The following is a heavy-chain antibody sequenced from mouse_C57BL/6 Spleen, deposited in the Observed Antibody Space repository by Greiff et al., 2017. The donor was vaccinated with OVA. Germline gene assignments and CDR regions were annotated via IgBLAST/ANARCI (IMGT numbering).Heavy chain of an antibody. CDR3: ARAPLYYGNYVGYFDV. Sequence: EVKLQESGPGLVKPSQSLSLTCSVTGYSITSGYYWNWIRQFPGNKLEWMGYISYDGSNNYNPSLKNRISITRDTAKNQFFLKLNSVTTEDTATYYCARAPLYYGNYVGYFDVWGTGTTVTVSS. J-gene: IGHJ1*03. D-gene: IGHD2-1*01. CDR1: GYSITSGYY. CDR2: ISYDGSN. V-gene: IGHV3-6*01.